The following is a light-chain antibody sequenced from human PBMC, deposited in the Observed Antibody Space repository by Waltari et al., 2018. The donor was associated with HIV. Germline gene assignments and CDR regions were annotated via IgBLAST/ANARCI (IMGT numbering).Light chain of an antibody. CDR2: KAA. Sequence: DIQMTQSPSTLSASVGDRVTITCRASQSIITWLAWCKQKPGSAPKLLNYKAATLGSGGPSRFSGDGSGTEFTLTISSLQPEDLATYFCQHYNSYTALTFGGGTMVEIK. J-gene: IGKJ4*01. V-gene: IGKV1-5*03. CDR1: QSIITW. CDR3: QHYNSYTALT.